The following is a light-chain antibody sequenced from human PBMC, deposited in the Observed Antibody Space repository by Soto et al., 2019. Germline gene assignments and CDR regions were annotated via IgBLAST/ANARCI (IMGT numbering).Light chain of an antibody. CDR3: QQYDRSPWT. J-gene: IGKJ1*01. CDR2: GTS. Sequence: EIVLTQSPGTLSLSPGERAILSCRASQSVSSSYLAWYQQKPGQAPRLLIYGTSKRATGIPDRFSGSGSGTDFTLTISRLEPEDFAVYYCQQYDRSPWTFGQGTKVEIK. V-gene: IGKV3-20*01. CDR1: QSVSSSY.